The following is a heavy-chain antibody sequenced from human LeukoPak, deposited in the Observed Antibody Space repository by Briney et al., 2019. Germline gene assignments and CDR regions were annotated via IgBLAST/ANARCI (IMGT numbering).Heavy chain of an antibody. CDR3: ARILSSGYYYQIANDAFDI. J-gene: IGHJ3*02. Sequence: RESGPALVKPTQTLTLTCTFSGFSLSTSGMCVSWIRQPPGKALEWLARIDWDDDKYYSTSLKTRLTISKDTSKNQVVLTMTNMDPVDTATYYCARILSSGYYYQIANDAFDIWGQGTMVTVSS. V-gene: IGHV2-70*11. CDR1: GFSLSTSGMC. CDR2: IDWDDDK. D-gene: IGHD3-22*01.